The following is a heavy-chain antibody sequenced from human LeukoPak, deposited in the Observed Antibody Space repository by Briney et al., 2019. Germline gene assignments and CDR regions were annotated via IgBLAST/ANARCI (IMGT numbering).Heavy chain of an antibody. CDR2: ISAYSGNT. D-gene: IGHD3-22*01. V-gene: IGHV1-18*01. CDR3: ARGASLTYYYDSSGFFSFDY. Sequence: ASVKVSCKASGYTFTSYGISWVRQAPGQGLEWMGWISAYSGNTNYAQKLQGRVTMTTDTSTSTAYMELRSLRSDDTAVYYCARGASLTYYYDSSGFFSFDYWGQGTLVTVSS. CDR1: GYTFTSYG. J-gene: IGHJ4*02.